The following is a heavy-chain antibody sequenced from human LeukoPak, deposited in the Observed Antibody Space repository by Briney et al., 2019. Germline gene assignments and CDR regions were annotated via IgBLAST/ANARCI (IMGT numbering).Heavy chain of an antibody. CDR1: GASISSYY. V-gene: IGHV4-4*07. Sequence: SETLSLTCTVSGASISSYYWSWIRQPAGKGLEWIGRIYTSGSTNYNPSLKSRVTMSVDTSKNPFSLQLSSVTAADTAVYYCAREREDIKLMLYAYYFDYWGQGTLVTVSS. CDR3: AREREDIKLMLYAYYFDY. CDR2: IYTSGST. J-gene: IGHJ4*02. D-gene: IGHD2-8*01.